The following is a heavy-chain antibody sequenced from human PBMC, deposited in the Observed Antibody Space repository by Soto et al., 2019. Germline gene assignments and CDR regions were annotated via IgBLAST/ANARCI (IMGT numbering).Heavy chain of an antibody. V-gene: IGHV3-33*01. D-gene: IGHD2-2*03. J-gene: IGHJ4*02. CDR2: IWYDGSNK. Sequence: PGGSLRLSCAASGFTFSSYGMHWVRQAPGKGPEWVAVIWYDGSNKYYADSVKGRFTISRDNSKNTLYLQMNSLRAEDTAVYYCARDRVGFAFDYWGQGTLVTVSS. CDR3: ARDRVGFAFDY. CDR1: GFTFSSYG.